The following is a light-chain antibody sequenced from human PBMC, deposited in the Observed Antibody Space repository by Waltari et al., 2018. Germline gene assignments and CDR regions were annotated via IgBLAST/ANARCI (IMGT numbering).Light chain of an antibody. CDR1: QTILYSSNSKNY. CDR3: QQYYSIPYT. J-gene: IGKJ2*01. Sequence: DIVMTQSPDSLAVSLGERATINCKSSQTILYSSNSKNYLAWYQHKPGQPPKLLFYWASTRESGVPDRFSGSGSGTDFTLTISSLQAEDVAVYYCQQYYSIPYTFGQGTQLEIK. CDR2: WAS. V-gene: IGKV4-1*01.